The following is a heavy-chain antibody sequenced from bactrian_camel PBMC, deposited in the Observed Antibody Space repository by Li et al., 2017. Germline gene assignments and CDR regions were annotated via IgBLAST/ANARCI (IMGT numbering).Heavy chain of an antibody. CDR2: IATGGGST. Sequence: HVQLVESGGGLVQAGGSLRLSCAASGHTFSSNCMGWFRQAPGKEREGVATIATGGGSTYYAASVKGRFTISQDSARNTVYLQMNNLQPEDTATYYCAEGRGSRGEHCYSLNYWGQGTQVTVS. CDR1: GHTFSSNC. V-gene: IGHV3S1*01. J-gene: IGHJ4*01. CDR3: AEGRGSRGEHCYSLNY. D-gene: IGHD6*01.